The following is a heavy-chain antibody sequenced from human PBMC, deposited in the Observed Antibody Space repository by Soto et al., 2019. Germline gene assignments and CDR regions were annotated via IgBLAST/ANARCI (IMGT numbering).Heavy chain of an antibody. CDR3: AKGMGQWVETFDY. CDR2: ISAGGGGT. V-gene: IGHV3-23*01. CDR1: GFTLTRSA. D-gene: IGHD6-19*01. Sequence: PGGSLRLSCAGSGFTLTRSAVSWVRQAPGKGLEWVSGISAGGGGTYYADSVKGRFTISRDISKNTVYLQMNGLRVEDTAVYYCAKGMGQWVETFDYWGPGTMVPVYS. J-gene: IGHJ4*01.